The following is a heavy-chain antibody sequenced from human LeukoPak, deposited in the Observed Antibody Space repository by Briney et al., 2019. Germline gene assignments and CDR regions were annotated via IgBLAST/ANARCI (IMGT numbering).Heavy chain of an antibody. CDR3: ATTIFGVLDP. V-gene: IGHV4-38-2*01. Sequence: KPSETLSLTCAVSGYSISSGYYWGWIRQPPGKGLEWIGSIYHSGSTYYNPSLKSRVTISVDTSKNQFSLKLSSVTAADTAVYYCATTIFGVLDPWGQGTLVTVSS. CDR2: IYHSGST. CDR1: GYSISSGYY. D-gene: IGHD3-3*01. J-gene: IGHJ5*02.